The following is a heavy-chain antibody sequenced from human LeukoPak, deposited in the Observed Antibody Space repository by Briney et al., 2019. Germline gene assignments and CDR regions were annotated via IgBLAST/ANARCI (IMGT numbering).Heavy chain of an antibody. J-gene: IGHJ5*02. V-gene: IGHV4-4*07. Sequence: SETLSLTCSVSGVSISSYYWTWIRLPAGKGLEWIGRIYSGGSTNYNPSLKSRVTMSVDTSKNQFSLRLTSVTAADTAVYYCAREFYYYDSSGDNWSDPWGQGTLVTVSS. CDR3: AREFYYYDSSGDNWSDP. CDR1: GVSISSYY. D-gene: IGHD3-22*01. CDR2: IYSGGST.